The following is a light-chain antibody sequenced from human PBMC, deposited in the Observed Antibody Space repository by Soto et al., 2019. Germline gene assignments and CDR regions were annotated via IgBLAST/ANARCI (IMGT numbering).Light chain of an antibody. Sequence: DVQMTQSPSSLSASVEDRVIITCRASQSISNHLNWYQQKPGKAPKLLIFAASSLQSGVPSRFSGSRSGPDFTLIISSLQPEDFATYYCQQSYSCPPTFGQGTKVDIK. CDR3: QQSYSCPPT. J-gene: IGKJ1*01. CDR1: QSISNH. V-gene: IGKV1-39*01. CDR2: AAS.